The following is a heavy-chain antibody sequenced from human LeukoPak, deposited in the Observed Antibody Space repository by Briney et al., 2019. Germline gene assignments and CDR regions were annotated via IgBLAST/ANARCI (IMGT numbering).Heavy chain of an antibody. J-gene: IGHJ3*02. D-gene: IGHD4-23*01. CDR3: AKSPAVDAAFDI. V-gene: IGHV3-23*01. CDR1: GFTFASYA. CDR2: ISGSGGST. Sequence: GSLRLSCAASGFTFASYAMSWVRQAPGKGLEWVSAISGSGGSTYYADSVKGRFTISRDNSKNTLYLQMNSLRAEDTAVYYCAKSPAVDAAFDIWGQGTMVTVSS.